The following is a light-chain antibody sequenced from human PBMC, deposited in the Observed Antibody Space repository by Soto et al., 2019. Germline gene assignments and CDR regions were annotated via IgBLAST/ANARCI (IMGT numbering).Light chain of an antibody. CDR2: GNS. J-gene: IGLJ2*01. Sequence: QLVLTQPPSVSGAPRQRVTISCTGSSSNIGAGYDVHWYQQLPGTAPKLLIYGNSNRPSGVPDRFSGSKSGTSASLAITGLQADDEADYYCQSYDSSVSGYVVFGGGTKLTVL. V-gene: IGLV1-40*01. CDR3: QSYDSSVSGYVV. CDR1: SSNIGAGYD.